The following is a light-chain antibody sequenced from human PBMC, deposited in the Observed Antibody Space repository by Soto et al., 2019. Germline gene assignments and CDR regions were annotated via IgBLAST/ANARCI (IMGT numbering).Light chain of an antibody. V-gene: IGKV3-20*01. CDR3: HHYGGSQYT. CDR2: GAS. Sequence: EIVLTQSPGTLSLSPGDGATLSCRASQTVGSSFLGWYQQKPGQAPRLIMYGASNRATGIPDRFTGRGSGTDITLTISRLDPEDFAVYYCHHYGGSQYTFGQGTKLEI. J-gene: IGKJ2*01. CDR1: QTVGSSF.